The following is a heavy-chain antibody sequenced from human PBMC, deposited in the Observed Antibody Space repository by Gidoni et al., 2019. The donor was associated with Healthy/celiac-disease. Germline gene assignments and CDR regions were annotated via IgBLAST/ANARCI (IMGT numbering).Heavy chain of an antibody. CDR1: GFTFSSYS. D-gene: IGHD3-3*01. CDR3: ARDGTLRFLEWPTPSSWFDP. CDR2: ISSSSSYI. Sequence: EVQLVESGGGLVKPGGSLRLSCAASGFTFSSYSMNWVRQAPGKGLEWVSSISSSSSYIYYADSVKGRFTISRDNAKNSLYLQMNSLRAEDTAVYYCARDGTLRFLEWPTPSSWFDPWGQGTLVTVSS. J-gene: IGHJ5*02. V-gene: IGHV3-21*01.